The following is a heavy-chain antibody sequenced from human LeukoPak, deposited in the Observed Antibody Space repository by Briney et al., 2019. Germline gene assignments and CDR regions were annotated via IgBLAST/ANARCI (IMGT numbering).Heavy chain of an antibody. J-gene: IGHJ4*02. CDR2: IYPGDSDT. V-gene: IGHV5-51*01. Sequence: AGESLKISCKGPGYSFTSYWIGWVRQMPGKGLEWMGIIYPGDSDTRYSPSFQGQVTISADKSISTAYLQWSSLKASDTAMYYCARRSYSSGSYFDYWGQGTLVTVSS. CDR3: ARRSYSSGSYFDY. CDR1: GYSFTSYW. D-gene: IGHD6-19*01.